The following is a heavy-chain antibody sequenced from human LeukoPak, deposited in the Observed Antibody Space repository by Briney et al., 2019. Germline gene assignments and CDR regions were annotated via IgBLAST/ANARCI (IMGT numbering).Heavy chain of an antibody. CDR1: GYTFTSTG. V-gene: IGHV1-18*01. Sequence: GASVKVSCKASGYTFTSTGIRWVRQAPGQGLEWMGWVSAYNGNTNYAQKFRGRVTMTIDTSTNTASMELRSLRSDDTAVYFCARDAPRWRNAFDFWGQGTMVTVSS. J-gene: IGHJ3*01. CDR2: VSAYNGNT. D-gene: IGHD4-23*01. CDR3: ARDAPRWRNAFDF.